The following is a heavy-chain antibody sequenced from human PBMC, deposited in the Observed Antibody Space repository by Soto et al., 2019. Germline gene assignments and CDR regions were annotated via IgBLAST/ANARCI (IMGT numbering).Heavy chain of an antibody. V-gene: IGHV3-23*01. D-gene: IGHD1-26*01. CDR1: GFTFSSYG. CDR2: ISGGGDTT. CDR3: VRGASLNFDY. J-gene: IGHJ4*02. Sequence: PGGSLRLSCAASGFTFSSYGISWIRLSPGKGLEWVSGISGGGDTTYYTPSVKGRFTISRDNAKNSLYLQMNSLRAEDTAFYYCVRGASLNFDYWGQGTLVTVSS.